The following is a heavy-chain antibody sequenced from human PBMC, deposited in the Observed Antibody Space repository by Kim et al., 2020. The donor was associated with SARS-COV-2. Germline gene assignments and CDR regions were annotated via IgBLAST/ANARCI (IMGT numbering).Heavy chain of an antibody. CDR3: ARTTLQRIGDDFSHYFDF. CDR2: ISGYNGNT. CDR1: GYTFSNYG. V-gene: IGHV1-18*01. D-gene: IGHD3-16*01. J-gene: IGHJ4*02. Sequence: ASVKVSCRTFGYTFSNYGLNWVRQAPGQGLEWVGWISGYNGNTKYADDFQGRVTMITDTSTSTGYMDLTNLRSDDTAVYYCARTTLQRIGDDFSHYFDFWGQGTSVTVSS.